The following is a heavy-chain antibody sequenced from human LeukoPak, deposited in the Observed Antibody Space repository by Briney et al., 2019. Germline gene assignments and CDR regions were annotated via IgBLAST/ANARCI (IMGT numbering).Heavy chain of an antibody. D-gene: IGHD2-2*01. J-gene: IGHJ4*02. CDR1: GFTFSSYA. V-gene: IGHV3-23*01. Sequence: GGSLRLSCAASGFTFSSYAMTWVRQAPGKGLEWVSSIIGSGGRTDYADSVKGRFTISRDNAKNSLYLQINSLRADDTAVYYCARGKSRLVDSFDCWGQGTLVTVSS. CDR2: IIGSGGRT. CDR3: ARGKSRLVDSFDC.